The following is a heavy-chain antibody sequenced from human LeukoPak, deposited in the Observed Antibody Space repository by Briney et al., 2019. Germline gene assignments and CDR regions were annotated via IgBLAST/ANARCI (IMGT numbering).Heavy chain of an antibody. D-gene: IGHD5-18*01. CDR3: ARSGYSYGYGY. J-gene: IGHJ4*02. CDR2: IYYSGST. V-gene: IGHV4-30-4*01. CDR1: GGSTNSDDNY. Sequence: SETLSLTCTVSGGSTNSDDNYWSWIRQPPGKGLEWIAYIYYSGSTNYNPSLKSRVSISVDTSKNQFSLKLSSVTSADTAVYYCARSGYSYGYGYWGQGTLVTVSS.